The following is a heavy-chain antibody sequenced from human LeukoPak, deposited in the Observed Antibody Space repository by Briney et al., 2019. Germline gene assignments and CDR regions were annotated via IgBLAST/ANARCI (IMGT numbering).Heavy chain of an antibody. CDR2: INHSGST. D-gene: IGHD3-3*01. J-gene: IGHJ4*02. CDR3: ARGRGYYPSFDY. Sequence: SETLSLTCAVYGGSFSGYYWSWIRQPPGKGLEWLGEINHSGSTNYNPSLKSRVTISVDTSKNQFSLKLSSVTAADTAVYYCARGRGYYPSFDYWGQGTLVTVSS. CDR1: GGSFSGYY. V-gene: IGHV4-34*01.